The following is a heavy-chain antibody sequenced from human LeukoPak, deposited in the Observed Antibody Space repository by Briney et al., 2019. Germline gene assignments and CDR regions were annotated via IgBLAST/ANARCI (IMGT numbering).Heavy chain of an antibody. CDR2: IYTSGTT. CDR1: GGSLSNYY. Sequence: SETLSLTCTVSGGSLSNYYWSWIRQPAGKRLEWIGRIYTSGTTNYNPSLKSRVTMSVDTSKNQFSLKLSSVTAADTAVYYCVRGLRFVGRLSSNNWFDPWGQGTLVTVSS. CDR3: VRGLRFVGRLSSNNWFDP. J-gene: IGHJ5*02. D-gene: IGHD3-3*01. V-gene: IGHV4-4*07.